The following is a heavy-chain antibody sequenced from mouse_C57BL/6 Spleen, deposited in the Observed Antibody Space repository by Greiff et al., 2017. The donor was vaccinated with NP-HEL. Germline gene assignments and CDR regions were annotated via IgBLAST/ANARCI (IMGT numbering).Heavy chain of an antibody. J-gene: IGHJ2*01. CDR2: ISSGSSTI. CDR3: AKGGTSYSNLDY. Sequence: DVQLVESGGGLVKPGGSLKLSCAASGFTFSDYGMHWVRQAPEKGLEWVAYISSGSSTIYYADTVKGRFTISRDNAKNTLFLQMTSLRSEDTAMYYCAKGGTSYSNLDYWGQGTTLTVSS. CDR1: GFTFSDYG. V-gene: IGHV5-17*01. D-gene: IGHD2-5*01.